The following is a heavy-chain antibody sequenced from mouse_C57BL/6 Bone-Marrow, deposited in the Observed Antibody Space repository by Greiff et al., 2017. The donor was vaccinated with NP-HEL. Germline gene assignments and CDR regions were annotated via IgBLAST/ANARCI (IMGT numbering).Heavy chain of an antibody. CDR1: GYTFTSYW. Sequence: QVQLQQPGAELVKPGASVKLSCKASGYTFTSYWMHWVKQRPGQGLEWIGMIHPNSGSTNYNEKFKSKATLTVDKSSSTAYMQLSSLTSEDSAVYYCASTTVVARENYAMDYWGQGTSVTASS. D-gene: IGHD1-1*01. CDR3: ASTTVVARENYAMDY. J-gene: IGHJ4*01. CDR2: IHPNSGST. V-gene: IGHV1-64*01.